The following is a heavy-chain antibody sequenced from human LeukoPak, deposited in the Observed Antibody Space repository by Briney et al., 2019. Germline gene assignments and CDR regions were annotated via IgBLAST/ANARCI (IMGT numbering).Heavy chain of an antibody. CDR3: AREGTVSKGRPNDF. CDR2: ISAYNGDT. J-gene: IGHJ4*02. D-gene: IGHD3-10*01. Sequence: GASVKVSCKASGYTFSDYDITWVRQAPGQGLEWMGWISAYNGDTNYVQKLQGRVTMTTDTSTTTAYMELRSLRSDDTAVYYCAREGTVSKGRPNDFWGQGTLVAVSA. CDR1: GYTFSDYD. V-gene: IGHV1-18*01.